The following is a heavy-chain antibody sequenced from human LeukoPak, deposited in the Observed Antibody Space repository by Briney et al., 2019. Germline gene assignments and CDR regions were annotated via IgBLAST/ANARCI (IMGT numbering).Heavy chain of an antibody. D-gene: IGHD3-10*01. Sequence: GSLRLSCAASGFTFSSYGMHWVRQAPGKGLEWVAVIWYDGSNKYYADSVKGRFTISRDNSKNTLYLQMNSLRAEDTAVYYCARESPITMVRGVIHYWGQGTLVTVSS. CDR1: GFTFSSYG. V-gene: IGHV3-33*01. CDR3: ARESPITMVRGVIHY. J-gene: IGHJ4*02. CDR2: IWYDGSNK.